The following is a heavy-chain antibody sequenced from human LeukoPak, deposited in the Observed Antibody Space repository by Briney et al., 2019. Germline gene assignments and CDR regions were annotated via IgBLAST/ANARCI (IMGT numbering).Heavy chain of an antibody. D-gene: IGHD3-10*01. CDR2: INPSGGST. CDR1: GYTFTSYY. V-gene: IGHV1-46*01. Sequence: ASVKVPCKASGYTFTSYYMHWVRQAPGQGLEWMGIINPSGGSTSYAQKFQGRVTMTRDTSTSTVYMELSSLRSEDTAVYYCARDYYGSGSYPHFDYWGQGTLVTVSS. CDR3: ARDYYGSGSYPHFDY. J-gene: IGHJ4*02.